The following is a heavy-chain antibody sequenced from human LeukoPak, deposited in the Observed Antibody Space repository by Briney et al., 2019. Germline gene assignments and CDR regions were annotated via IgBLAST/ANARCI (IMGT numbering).Heavy chain of an antibody. CDR2: INKDGSEE. CDR1: GFTFTTYA. Sequence: GGSLRLSCAASGFTFTTYAMSWVRQAPGRGLEWVANINKDGSEENYLDSVKGRFTVSRDNAKNSLYLQMNSLRGEDTAVYYCARSNPNRNALDLWGQGTMVTISS. D-gene: IGHD1-14*01. CDR3: ARSNPNRNALDL. J-gene: IGHJ3*01. V-gene: IGHV3-7*01.